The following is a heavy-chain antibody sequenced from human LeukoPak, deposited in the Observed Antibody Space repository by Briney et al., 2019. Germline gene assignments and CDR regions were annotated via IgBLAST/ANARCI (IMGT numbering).Heavy chain of an antibody. V-gene: IGHV4-38-2*02. CDR1: GGSISSYY. Sequence: SSETLSLTCTVSGGSISSYYWSWIRQPPGKGLEWIGSIYHSGTTYYNPSLKSRVTISVDTSKNQFSLKLSSVTAADTAVYYCARATTYNWNYAYWGQGTLVTVSS. D-gene: IGHD1-7*01. J-gene: IGHJ4*02. CDR3: ARATTYNWNYAY. CDR2: IYHSGTT.